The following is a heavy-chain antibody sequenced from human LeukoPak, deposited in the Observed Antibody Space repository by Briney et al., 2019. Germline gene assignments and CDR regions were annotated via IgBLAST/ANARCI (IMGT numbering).Heavy chain of an antibody. CDR1: GFTFSSYA. CDR3: ARVKRGDYPLDY. J-gene: IGHJ4*02. Sequence: PGGSLRLSCAASGFTFSSYAMHWVRQAPGKGLEWVAVISYDGSNKYYADSVKGRFTISRDNSKNTLYLQMNSLRAEDTAVYYCARVKRGDYPLDYWGQGTLVTVSS. CDR2: ISYDGSNK. V-gene: IGHV3-30-3*01. D-gene: IGHD3-10*01.